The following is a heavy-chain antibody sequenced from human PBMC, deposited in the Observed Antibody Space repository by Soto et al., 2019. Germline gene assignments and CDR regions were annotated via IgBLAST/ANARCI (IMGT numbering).Heavy chain of an antibody. CDR2: ISGSGGST. Sequence: EVQLLESGGGLVQPGGSLRLSCAASGFTFSSYAMSWVRQAPGKGLEWVSAISGSGGSTYYADSVKGRFTISGDNSKNTLYLQMNSLRAEDTAVYYCAKLSRVDIVVVVAAPNWFDPWGRGTLVTVSS. V-gene: IGHV3-23*01. CDR3: AKLSRVDIVVVVAAPNWFDP. CDR1: GFTFSSYA. J-gene: IGHJ5*02. D-gene: IGHD2-15*01.